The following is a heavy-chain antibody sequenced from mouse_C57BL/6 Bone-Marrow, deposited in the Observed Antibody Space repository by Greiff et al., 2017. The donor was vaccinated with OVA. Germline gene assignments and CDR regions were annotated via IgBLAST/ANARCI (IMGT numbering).Heavy chain of an antibody. CDR2: ISYSGST. J-gene: IGHJ4*01. V-gene: IGHV3-8*01. Sequence: EVKLVESGPGLAKPSQTLSLTCSVTGYSITSDYWNWIRKFPGNKIEYMGYISYSGSTYYNPSLKSRISITRDTSKNQYYLQLNSVTTEDTATYYCARAYYEGLYAMDYWGQGTSVTVSS. CDR1: GYSITSDY. CDR3: ARAYYEGLYAMDY. D-gene: IGHD2-10*01.